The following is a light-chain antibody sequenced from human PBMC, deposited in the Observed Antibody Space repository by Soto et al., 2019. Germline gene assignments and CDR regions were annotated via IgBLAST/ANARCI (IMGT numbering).Light chain of an antibody. J-gene: IGKJ5*01. CDR3: QQYGSSIT. Sequence: EIGMTQSPATLSVSPGERATLSCRASQSVSSNLAWYQQKPGQAPRLLIYGASSRATGIPDRFSGSGSGTDFTLTISRLEPEDFAVYYCQQYGSSITFGQGTRLEIK. V-gene: IGKV3-20*01. CDR2: GAS. CDR1: QSVSSN.